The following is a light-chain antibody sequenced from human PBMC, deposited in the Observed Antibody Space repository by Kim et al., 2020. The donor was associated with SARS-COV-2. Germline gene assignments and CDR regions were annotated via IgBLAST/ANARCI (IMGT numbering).Light chain of an antibody. CDR3: QQSYSTLRT. V-gene: IGKV1-39*01. CDR2: AAS. CDR1: QSISSY. J-gene: IGKJ5*01. Sequence: ASVGDRVTITCRASQSISSYLNWYQQKPGKAPKLLIYAASSLQSGVPSRFSGSGSGTDFTLTISSLQPEDFATYYCQQSYSTLRTFGQGTRLEIK.